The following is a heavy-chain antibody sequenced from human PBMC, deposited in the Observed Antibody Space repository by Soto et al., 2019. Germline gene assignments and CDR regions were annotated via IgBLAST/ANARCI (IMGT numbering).Heavy chain of an antibody. CDR1: GFTFSSYS. J-gene: IGHJ6*02. D-gene: IGHD5-18*01. Sequence: EVQLVESGGGLVKPGGSLRLSCAASGFTFSSYSMNWVRQAPGKGLEWVSSISSSSSYINYADSVKGRFTISRDNAKNSLYLQMNSLRAEDTAVYYCARDTAMAYYYYYYGMDVWGQGTTVTVSS. V-gene: IGHV3-21*01. CDR2: ISSSSSYI. CDR3: ARDTAMAYYYYYYGMDV.